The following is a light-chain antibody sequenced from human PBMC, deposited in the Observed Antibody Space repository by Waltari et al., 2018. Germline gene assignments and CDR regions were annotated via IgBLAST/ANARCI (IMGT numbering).Light chain of an antibody. CDR1: QSISSY. CDR2: AAS. Sequence: DIQMTQSPPSLSAYVGDSVTIPCRPRQSISSYLIWYQQKPGKAPKLLIFAASSLQSGVPSRFSGSGSGTDFTLTISSLQPEDFATYYCQQSYSTPYTFGQGTKLEIK. CDR3: QQSYSTPYT. V-gene: IGKV1-39*01. J-gene: IGKJ2*01.